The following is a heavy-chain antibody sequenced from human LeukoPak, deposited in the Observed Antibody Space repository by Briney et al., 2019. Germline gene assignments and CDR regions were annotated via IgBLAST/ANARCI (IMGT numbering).Heavy chain of an antibody. CDR1: GFTFSSYA. Sequence: GGSLRLSCAASGFTFSSYAMSWVRQAPGKGLEWVSAVSGNGGGTYYADSVRARFTISRDNSKTTLYLQMNSLRAEDTAVYYCAVLVASATVYWGQGALVAVSS. V-gene: IGHV3-23*01. CDR2: VSGNGGGT. J-gene: IGHJ4*02. CDR3: AVLVASATVY. D-gene: IGHD2-15*01.